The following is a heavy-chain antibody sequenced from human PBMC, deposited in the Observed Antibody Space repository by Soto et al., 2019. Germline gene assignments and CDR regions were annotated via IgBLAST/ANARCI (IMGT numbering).Heavy chain of an antibody. V-gene: IGHV1-69*12. CDR3: ASLLRGYSGTGDY. Sequence: QVQLVQSGAEVKKPGSSVKVSCKASGGTFSGSAIGGVRQAPGQGLGWMGGIIPIFGTANYAQKFQGRVTITADESTSTAYMELSSLRSEDTAVYYCASLLRGYSGTGDYWGQGTLVTVSS. CDR2: IIPIFGTA. J-gene: IGHJ4*02. D-gene: IGHD5-12*01. CDR1: GGTFSGSA.